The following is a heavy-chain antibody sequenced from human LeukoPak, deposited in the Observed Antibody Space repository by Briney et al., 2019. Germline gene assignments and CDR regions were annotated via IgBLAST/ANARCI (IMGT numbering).Heavy chain of an antibody. CDR3: AKDIAGLWFGAFDY. Sequence: GGSLRLSCAASGFTFDDYAMHGVRQAPEKGLVCGSSIIWNNDRIGYADSVKGRFTISKDNDKNSLYLQMNSLRAEDTALYYCAKDIAGLWFGAFDYWGQGTLVTVSS. D-gene: IGHD3-10*01. CDR1: GFTFDDYA. CDR2: IIWNNDRI. J-gene: IGHJ4*02. V-gene: IGHV3-9*01.